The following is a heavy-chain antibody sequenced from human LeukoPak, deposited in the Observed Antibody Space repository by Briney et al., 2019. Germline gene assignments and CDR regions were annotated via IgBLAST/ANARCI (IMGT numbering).Heavy chain of an antibody. J-gene: IGHJ4*02. CDR1: GFSFSTSA. Sequence: PGGSLRLSCAASGFSFSTSAMSWVRQAPGKGLESLSAISDSGKSTSYADSVTGRFTISRDNSKNTVFLQMTRLRAEDTALYYCAKRGYSYGPDYFDSWGQGSLVTVSS. CDR3: AKRGYSYGPDYFDS. D-gene: IGHD5-18*01. V-gene: IGHV3-23*01. CDR2: ISDSGKST.